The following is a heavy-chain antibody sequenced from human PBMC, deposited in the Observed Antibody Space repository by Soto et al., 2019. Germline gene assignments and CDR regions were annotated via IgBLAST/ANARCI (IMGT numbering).Heavy chain of an antibody. CDR3: AKDSAVAGFLNAFDK. Sequence: GGSLRLSCAASGFTLSTYWMHWVRQTPGKGLVWVSRINSDGSSTTYADSVKGRFTISRDNAKNTLYLQMNSLRAEDTAFYYCAKDSAVAGFLNAFDKWGQGTMVTVSS. CDR1: GFTLSTYW. V-gene: IGHV3-74*01. D-gene: IGHD6-19*01. CDR2: INSDGSST. J-gene: IGHJ3*02.